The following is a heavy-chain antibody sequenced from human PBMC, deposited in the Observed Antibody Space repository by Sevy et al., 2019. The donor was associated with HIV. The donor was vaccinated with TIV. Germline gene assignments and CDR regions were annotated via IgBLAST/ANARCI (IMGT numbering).Heavy chain of an antibody. CDR2: IRSKTDGGTT. D-gene: IGHD6-6*01. CDR1: GFTFNNVW. CDR3: TIHPVHFL. Sequence: GGSLRLSCAASGFTFNNVWMSWVRQAPGKGPEWVGRIRSKTDGGTTDYAASVKGRFTISRDDSKNTLDLHMSGLKTEDTAVCYCTIHPVHFLWGRGTLVTVS. J-gene: IGHJ4*02. V-gene: IGHV3-15*01.